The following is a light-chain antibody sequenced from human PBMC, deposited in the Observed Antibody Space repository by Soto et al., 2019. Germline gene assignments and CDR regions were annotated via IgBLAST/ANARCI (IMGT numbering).Light chain of an antibody. V-gene: IGKV3-15*01. Sequence: EVVMQQSPATLSVSPGKRSPLSGRASQSVSSNLAWYQQNPGQAPRLLIYGASTRATGIPARFSGSGSGTEFTLTIRSLQSEDLAVYYCQQYDNWPPITVGHGTRLEIK. CDR2: GAS. CDR1: QSVSSN. CDR3: QQYDNWPPIT. J-gene: IGKJ5*01.